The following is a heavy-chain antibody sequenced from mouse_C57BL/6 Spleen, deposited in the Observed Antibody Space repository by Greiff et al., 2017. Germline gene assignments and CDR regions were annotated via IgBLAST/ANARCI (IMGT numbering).Heavy chain of an antibody. CDR3: ARALSSGYVDYYAMDY. CDR1: GFTFSSYA. D-gene: IGHD3-2*02. J-gene: IGHJ4*01. Sequence: EVQLVESGGGLVKPGGSLKLSCAASGFTFSSYAMSWVRQTPEKRLEWVATISDGGSYTYYPDNVKGRFTIYRDNAKNHLYLQMSHLKSEDTAMYYCARALSSGYVDYYAMDYWGQGTSVTVSS. V-gene: IGHV5-4*01. CDR2: ISDGGSYT.